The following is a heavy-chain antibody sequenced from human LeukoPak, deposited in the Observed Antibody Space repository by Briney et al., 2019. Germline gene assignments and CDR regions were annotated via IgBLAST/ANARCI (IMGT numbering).Heavy chain of an antibody. Sequence: NPSEPLSLTCSVSGGSITKNGYYWGWIRQPPGKGLEWVGSIYYSGSTYYNPSLKSRVTISVDTSKNQFSLKLSSVTAADTAVYYCARLKGYSSGWYPSYYFDYWGQGTLVTVSS. CDR2: IYYSGST. J-gene: IGHJ4*02. CDR3: ARLKGYSSGWYPSYYFDY. CDR1: GGSITKNGYY. D-gene: IGHD6-19*01. V-gene: IGHV4-39*07.